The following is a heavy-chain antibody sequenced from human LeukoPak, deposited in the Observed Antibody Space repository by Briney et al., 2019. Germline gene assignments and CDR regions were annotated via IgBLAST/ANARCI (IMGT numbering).Heavy chain of an antibody. CDR2: ISWNSGSI. CDR1: GFTFDDYA. D-gene: IGHD5-24*01. CDR3: AKSEMATIPPAY. J-gene: IGHJ4*02. V-gene: IGHV3-9*01. Sequence: GGSLRLSCAASGFTFDDYAMHWVRQAPGKGLEWVSGISWNSGSIGYADSVKGRFTISRDNAKNSPYLQMNSLRAEDTALYYCAKSEMATIPPAYWGQGTLVTVSS.